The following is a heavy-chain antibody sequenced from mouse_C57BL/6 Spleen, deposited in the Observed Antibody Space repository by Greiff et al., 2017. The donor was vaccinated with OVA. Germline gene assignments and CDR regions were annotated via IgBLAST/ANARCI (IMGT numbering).Heavy chain of an antibody. J-gene: IGHJ2*01. V-gene: IGHV1-59*01. CDR3: ARRETADAYFDY. D-gene: IGHD3-2*01. Sequence: QVQLQQPGAELVRPGTSVKLSCKASGYTFTSYWMHWVKQRPGQGLEWIGVIDPSDSYTNYNQKFKGKATLTVDTSSSTAYVQLSSLTSEDAAVYDCARRETADAYFDYWGQGTTLTVSS. CDR1: GYTFTSYW. CDR2: IDPSDSYT.